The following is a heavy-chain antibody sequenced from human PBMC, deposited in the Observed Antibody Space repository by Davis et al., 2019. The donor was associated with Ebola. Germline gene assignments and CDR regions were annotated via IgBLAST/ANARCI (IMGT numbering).Heavy chain of an antibody. Sequence: GESLKISCAASGFTFSSYSMNWVRQAPGKGLEWVSSISSSSSYIYYADSVKGRFTISRDNAKNSLYLQMNSLRAEDTAVYYCAREREAALFDYWGQGTLVTVSS. J-gene: IGHJ4*02. V-gene: IGHV3-21*01. CDR2: ISSSSSYI. D-gene: IGHD6-6*01. CDR3: AREREAALFDY. CDR1: GFTFSSYS.